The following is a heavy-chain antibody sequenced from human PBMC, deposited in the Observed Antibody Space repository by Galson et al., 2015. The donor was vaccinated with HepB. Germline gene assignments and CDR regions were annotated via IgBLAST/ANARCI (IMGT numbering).Heavy chain of an antibody. CDR2: ISSCSSYI. V-gene: IGHV3-21*01. CDR3: ARDLFGGYGWFDP. J-gene: IGHJ5*02. CDR1: GFTFSRYS. Sequence: SLRLSCAASGFTFSRYSMNWVRQAPGKGLEWVSFISSCSSYIFYADSVKGRFTISRDNAKNSLYLQMNSLGAEDTAVYYCARDLFGGYGWFDPWGQGTLVTVSS. D-gene: IGHD5-12*01.